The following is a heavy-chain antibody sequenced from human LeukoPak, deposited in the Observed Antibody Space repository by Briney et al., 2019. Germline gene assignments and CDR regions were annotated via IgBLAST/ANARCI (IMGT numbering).Heavy chain of an antibody. J-gene: IGHJ4*02. Sequence: AASVKVSCKASGYTFTDSYMHWVRQAPGQGLEWMGWINPKSGGTNYAQKFQDGVTMTRDTSITTAYMELSSLIYDDTAVYYCSTRELSPPGAWGQGTLVTVSS. V-gene: IGHV1-2*02. CDR3: STRELSPPGA. CDR1: GYTFTDSY. D-gene: IGHD1-1*01. CDR2: INPKSGGT.